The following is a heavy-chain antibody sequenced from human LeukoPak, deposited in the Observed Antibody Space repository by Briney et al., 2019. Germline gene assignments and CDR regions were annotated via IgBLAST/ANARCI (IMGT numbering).Heavy chain of an antibody. CDR1: GYSISRDYY. V-gene: IGHV4-38-2*01. Sequence: SSETLSLTCAVSGYSISRDYYWGWIRQPPGKGLEWIGNIYHSGSSYYNPSLKSRVTISVDTSKNQFSLQLTSVTAADTAVYYFARQCSSSSCYFDYWGQGTLVTVSS. CDR3: ARQCSSSSCYFDY. D-gene: IGHD2-2*01. CDR2: IYHSGSS. J-gene: IGHJ4*02.